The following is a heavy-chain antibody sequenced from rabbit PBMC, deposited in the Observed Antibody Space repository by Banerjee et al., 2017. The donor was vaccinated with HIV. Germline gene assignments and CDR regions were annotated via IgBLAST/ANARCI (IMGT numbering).Heavy chain of an antibody. CDR3: AREVDGDGVGYAKL. V-gene: IGHV1S40*01. D-gene: IGHD3-3*01. CDR2: IYTGSGRT. CDR1: GFSFSSSDY. J-gene: IGHJ6*01. Sequence: QSLEESGGDLVKPGASLTLTCTASGFSFSSSDYMCWVRQAPGKGLEWIGCIYTGSGRTWYASWAKGRFTISKTSSTMVTLQMTSLTAADTATYFCAREVDGDGVGYAKLWGPGTLVTVS.